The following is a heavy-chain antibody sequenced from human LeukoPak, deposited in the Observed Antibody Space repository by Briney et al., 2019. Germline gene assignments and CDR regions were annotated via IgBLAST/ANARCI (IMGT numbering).Heavy chain of an antibody. CDR1: GYTFTSYA. D-gene: IGHD2-15*01. CDR2: INTNTGNP. V-gene: IGHV7-4-1*02. Sequence: AASVKVSCKASGYTFTSYAMNWVRQAPGQGLEWMGWINTNTGNPTYAQGFTGRFVFSLDTSVSTAYLQISSLKAEDTAVYYCARVGGRGYCSGGSCYRFDPWGQGTLVTVSS. J-gene: IGHJ5*02. CDR3: ARVGGRGYCSGGSCYRFDP.